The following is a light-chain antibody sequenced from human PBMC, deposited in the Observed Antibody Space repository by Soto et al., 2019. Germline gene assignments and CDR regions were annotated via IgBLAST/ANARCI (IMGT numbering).Light chain of an antibody. Sequence: QSALTRPASVSGSPGQSITISCTGTSSDVGPYNCVSWYQHHPGKAPKLIIYEVSNRPSGVSNRFSGSKSGNTASLTISGLQTEDEADYYCSSYTSSSTYVFGTGTKLTVL. CDR3: SSYTSSSTYV. J-gene: IGLJ1*01. V-gene: IGLV2-14*01. CDR1: SSDVGPYNC. CDR2: EVS.